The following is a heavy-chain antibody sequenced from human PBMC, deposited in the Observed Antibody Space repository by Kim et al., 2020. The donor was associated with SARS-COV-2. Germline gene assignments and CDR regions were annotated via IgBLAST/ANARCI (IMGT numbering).Heavy chain of an antibody. J-gene: IGHJ4*02. D-gene: IGHD5-18*01. Sequence: GGSLRLSCTASGFTFSHYYMTRIRQAPGKGLEWVAYINGAGDTIFYADSVEGRFTISRDNARTSVFLQMNNLGVDDTAMYYCTRGIQLKDWGQGTLVTVS. CDR1: GFTFSHYY. V-gene: IGHV3-11*01. CDR3: TRGIQLKD. CDR2: INGAGDTI.